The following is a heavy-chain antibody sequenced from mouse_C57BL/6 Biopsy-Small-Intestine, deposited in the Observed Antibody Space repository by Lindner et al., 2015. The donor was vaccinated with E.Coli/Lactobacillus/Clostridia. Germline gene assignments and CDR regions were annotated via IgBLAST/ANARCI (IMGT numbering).Heavy chain of an antibody. CDR2: IYPRSGNT. CDR3: ARSGTVVAPYAMDY. V-gene: IGHV1-81*01. J-gene: IGHJ4*01. D-gene: IGHD1-1*01. CDR1: GYTFTSYG. Sequence: VQLQESGAELARPGASVKLSCKASGYTFTSYGISWVKQRTGQGLEWIGEIYPRSGNTYYNEKFKGKATLTADKSSSTAYMQLNSLTSEDSAVYYCARSGTVVAPYAMDYWGQGTSVTVSS.